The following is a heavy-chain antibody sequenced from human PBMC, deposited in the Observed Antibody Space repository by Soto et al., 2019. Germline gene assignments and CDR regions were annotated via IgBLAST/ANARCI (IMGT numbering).Heavy chain of an antibody. CDR2: IIPIFGTA. Sequence: SVKVSCKASGGTFSSYAISWVRQAPGQGLEWMGGIIPIFGTANYAQKFQGRVTITADESTSTAYMELSSLRSEDTAVYYCASWYYYDSSGYNNGFDPWGQGTLVTVSS. CDR3: ASWYYYDSSGYNNGFDP. D-gene: IGHD3-22*01. CDR1: GGTFSSYA. J-gene: IGHJ5*02. V-gene: IGHV1-69*13.